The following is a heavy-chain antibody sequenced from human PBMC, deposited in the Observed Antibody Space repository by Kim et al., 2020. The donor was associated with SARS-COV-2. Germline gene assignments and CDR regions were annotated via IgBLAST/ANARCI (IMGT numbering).Heavy chain of an antibody. D-gene: IGHD3-10*01. CDR3: ATGYPRGLLDY. V-gene: IGHV1-46*01. CDR1: GYTFTTYY. Sequence: ASVKVSCKASGYTFTTYYMHWVRQAPGQGLEWMGIINPSGDSTTYAQKFQGRVTMTRDTSTSTVYMELSSLRSEDTAVYFCATGYPRGLLDYCCQGTLVT. J-gene: IGHJ4*02. CDR2: INPSGDST.